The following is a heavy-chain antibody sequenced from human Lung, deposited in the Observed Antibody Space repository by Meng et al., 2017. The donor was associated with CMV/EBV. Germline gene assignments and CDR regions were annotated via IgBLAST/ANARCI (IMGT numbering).Heavy chain of an antibody. CDR1: GFTFSSYS. Sequence: SRAAPGFTFSSYSMNWVRQAPGKGLEWVSYISSISSTIYYADSVKGRFTISRDNAKNSLYLQMNSLRAEDTAVYYCAIGVSGDYWGQGTLVTVSS. D-gene: IGHD1-14*01. J-gene: IGHJ4*02. CDR2: ISSISSTI. CDR3: AIGVSGDY. V-gene: IGHV3-48*04.